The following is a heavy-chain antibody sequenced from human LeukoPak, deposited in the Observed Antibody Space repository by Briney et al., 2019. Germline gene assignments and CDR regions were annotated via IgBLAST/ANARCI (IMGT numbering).Heavy chain of an antibody. CDR1: GGTFISYT. CDR3: ARVDRSHFYLDV. CDR2: IMPLFNTA. V-gene: IGHV1-69*05. J-gene: IGHJ6*03. Sequence: SVKVSCKASGGTFISYTITWVRQAPGQGLEWMGGIMPLFNTANYAQQFQGRVTMTTDESTSTDYLELRSLRFEDTAMYYCARVDRSHFYLDVWGKGTTVTVSS.